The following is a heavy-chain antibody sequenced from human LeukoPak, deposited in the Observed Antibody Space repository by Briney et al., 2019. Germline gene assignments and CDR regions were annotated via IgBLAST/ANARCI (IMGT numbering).Heavy chain of an antibody. Sequence: MPGGSLRLSCAASGFTFSSYSMNWVRQAPGKGLEWVSSISSSSSYVYYADSVKGRFTISRDNAKNSLYLQMNSLRAEDTAVYYCARDQADHDFWRGYSSLQDDYWGQGTLVTVSS. CDR2: ISSSSSYV. CDR3: ARDQADHDFWRGYSSLQDDY. D-gene: IGHD3-3*01. J-gene: IGHJ4*02. CDR1: GFTFSSYS. V-gene: IGHV3-21*01.